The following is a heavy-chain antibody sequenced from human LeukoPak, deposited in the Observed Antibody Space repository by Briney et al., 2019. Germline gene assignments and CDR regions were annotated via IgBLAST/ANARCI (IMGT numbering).Heavy chain of an antibody. CDR1: GFTLSGYW. J-gene: IGHJ5*02. CDR3: ARGLGWLDP. Sequence: GGSLRLSCAGSGFTLSGYWMTWVRRAPGKGLEWVANIKYDGSEKQYVDSVKGRFTISRDNAKNSLYLQMNGLRVEDMAVYYCARGLGWLDPWGQGTLVTVSS. V-gene: IGHV3-7*01. CDR2: IKYDGSEK.